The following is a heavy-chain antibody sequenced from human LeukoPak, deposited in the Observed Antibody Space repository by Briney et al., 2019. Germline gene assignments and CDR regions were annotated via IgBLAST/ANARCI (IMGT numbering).Heavy chain of an antibody. CDR2: ISSSSKSI. CDR3: ARDFGYNIIDY. J-gene: IGHJ4*02. D-gene: IGHD1-14*01. Sequence: GGSLRLSCAASGFAFSSLTMHWVRQAPGKGLEWLSYISSSSKSIYYADSVEGRFTISRDNAKNSLFLQMNSLRAEGSAVYYCARDFGYNIIDYWGQGTLVTVSS. CDR1: GFAFSSLT. V-gene: IGHV3-48*01.